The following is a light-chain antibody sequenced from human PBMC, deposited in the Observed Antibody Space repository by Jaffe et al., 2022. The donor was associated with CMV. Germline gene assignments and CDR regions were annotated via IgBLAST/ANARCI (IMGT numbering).Light chain of an antibody. CDR2: KAS. J-gene: IGKJ1*01. CDR1: QSVSTW. V-gene: IGKV1-5*03. CDR3: QQYNSYSGA. Sequence: DTQMTQSPSTLSAFVGDRVTITCRASQSVSTWLAWYQQKPGKAPKLLIYKASSLEGGVPSRFSGSGSGTEFTLTISSLQPDDFATYYCQQYNSYSGAFGQGTKVEIK.